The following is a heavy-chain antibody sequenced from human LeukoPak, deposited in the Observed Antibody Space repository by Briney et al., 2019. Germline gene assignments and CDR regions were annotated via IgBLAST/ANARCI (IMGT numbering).Heavy chain of an antibody. V-gene: IGHV1-2*02. CDR3: ATLGYCTSTSCYTDLVDY. CDR1: GYTFVAFY. J-gene: IGHJ4*02. D-gene: IGHD2-2*02. Sequence: ASVKVSCKASGYTFVAFYMQWVRQAPGQGLEWMGWINPNSGDTNYAQEFQGRVTMTRDTSINTAYMELSGLKSDDTAVYFCATLGYCTSTSCYTDLVDYWGQGTLVTVSS. CDR2: INPNSGDT.